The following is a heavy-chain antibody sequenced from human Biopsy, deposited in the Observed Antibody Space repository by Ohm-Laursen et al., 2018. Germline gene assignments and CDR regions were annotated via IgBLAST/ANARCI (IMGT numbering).Heavy chain of an antibody. V-gene: IGHV4-4*07. CDR3: ARDLPASYYYAMDV. J-gene: IGHJ6*02. CDR2: TYKGGNT. Sequence: TLSLTCTVSGASITSYYWSWIRQPAGKGLEWIGHTYKGGNTNHNPSLKSRVSMSVDTSKNQLSLTLRSVTAADTAVYYCARDLPASYYYAMDVWGQGTTVTVSS. CDR1: GASITSYY.